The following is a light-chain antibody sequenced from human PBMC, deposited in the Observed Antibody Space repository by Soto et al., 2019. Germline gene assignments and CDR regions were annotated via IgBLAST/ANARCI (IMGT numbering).Light chain of an antibody. J-gene: IGKJ1*01. CDR3: QHSYNTPRT. Sequence: DIQMTQSPSSLSASVGDRVSITCRASQSISTYLNWYQQKPGKAPNLMMYGASILQGGVPSRFSGSGSGTDFTLTISSLQPEDFATYYCQHSYNTPRTFGQGTKVEIK. V-gene: IGKV1-39*01. CDR1: QSISTY. CDR2: GAS.